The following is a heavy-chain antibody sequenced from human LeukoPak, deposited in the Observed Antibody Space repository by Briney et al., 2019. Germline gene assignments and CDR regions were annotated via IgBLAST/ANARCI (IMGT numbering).Heavy chain of an antibody. J-gene: IGHJ4*02. CDR2: ISSSTTI. D-gene: IGHD4-17*01. Sequence: GGSLRLSCAASGFTFSSYSMNWIRQAPGKGLEWISYISSSTTISYADSVKGRFTISRDNAKNSLFLQMNSLRAEDTALYYCARDLTTVTTPGYWGQGTLVTVSS. CDR3: ARDLTTVTTPGY. CDR1: GFTFSSYS. V-gene: IGHV3-48*01.